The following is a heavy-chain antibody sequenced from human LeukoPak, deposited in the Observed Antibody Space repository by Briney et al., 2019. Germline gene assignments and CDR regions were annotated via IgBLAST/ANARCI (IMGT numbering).Heavy chain of an antibody. V-gene: IGHV4-59*01. D-gene: IGHD1-26*01. CDR2: IFYSGTA. CDR3: ASCTDLGIVGATSLFEY. CDR1: VDSMRSYY. J-gene: IGHJ4*02. Sequence: SETLSLTCTVSVDSMRSYYWSWIRQSPGKGLEWIGYIFYSGTATYNPSLQSRVTFAIDTSKNQFSLRLTSVAAADTAVYYCASCTDLGIVGATSLFEYWGQGTPVAVSS.